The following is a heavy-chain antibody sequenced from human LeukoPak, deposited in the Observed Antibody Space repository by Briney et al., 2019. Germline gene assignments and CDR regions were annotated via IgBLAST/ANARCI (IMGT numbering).Heavy chain of an antibody. CDR2: IYHSGST. Sequence: SQTLSLTCTVSGGSISSGGYYWSWIRQPPGKGLEWIGYIYHSGSTYYNPSLKSRVTISVDRSKDQFSLKLSSVTAADTAVYYCARDGLGFGSGSYYNGHYMDVWGKGTTVTVSS. J-gene: IGHJ6*03. V-gene: IGHV4-30-2*01. CDR3: ARDGLGFGSGSYYNGHYMDV. CDR1: GGSISSGGYY. D-gene: IGHD3-10*01.